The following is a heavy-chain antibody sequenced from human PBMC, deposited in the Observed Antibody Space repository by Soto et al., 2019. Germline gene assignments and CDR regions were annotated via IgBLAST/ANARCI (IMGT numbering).Heavy chain of an antibody. CDR1: GYTFTGYY. V-gene: IGHV1-2*04. CDR2: INPNSGGT. J-gene: IGHJ4*02. Sequence: QVQLVQSGAEVKKPGASVKVSCKASGYTFTGYYMHWVRQAPGQGLEWMGWINPNSGGTNYAQKFQGWVTMTRDTSISTAYMELSRLRSDDTAVYYCARGRRREDCSSTRCNGDIVAAHGDYWGQGTLVTVSS. CDR3: ARGRRREDCSSTRCNGDIVAAHGDY. D-gene: IGHD2-2*01.